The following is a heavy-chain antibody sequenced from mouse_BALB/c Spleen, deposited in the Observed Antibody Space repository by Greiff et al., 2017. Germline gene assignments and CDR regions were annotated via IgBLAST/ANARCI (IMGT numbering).Heavy chain of an antibody. D-gene: IGHD1-1*01. Sequence: EVKLVESGGGLVQPGGSRKLSCAASGFTFSDYYMYWVRQTPEKRLEWVATISDGGSYTYYPDSVKGRFTISRDNAKNNLYLQMSSLKSEDTAMYYCARGGYGSSVDYWGQGTTLTVSS. J-gene: IGHJ2*01. CDR1: GFTFSDYY. V-gene: IGHV5-4*02. CDR2: ISDGGSYT. CDR3: ARGGYGSSVDY.